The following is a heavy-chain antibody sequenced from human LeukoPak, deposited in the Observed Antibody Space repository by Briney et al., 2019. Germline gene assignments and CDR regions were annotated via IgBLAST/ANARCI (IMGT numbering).Heavy chain of an antibody. Sequence: GGSLRLSCAASAFTFSSYEMSWVRQAPGKGLEWVSYISSSGSTIYYADSVKGRFTISRDNAKNSLYLQMNSLRAEDTAVYYCARLSALYYYYYYGMDVWGQGTTVTVSS. CDR3: ARLSALYYYYYYGMDV. CDR2: ISSSGSTI. J-gene: IGHJ6*02. CDR1: AFTFSSYE. V-gene: IGHV3-48*03.